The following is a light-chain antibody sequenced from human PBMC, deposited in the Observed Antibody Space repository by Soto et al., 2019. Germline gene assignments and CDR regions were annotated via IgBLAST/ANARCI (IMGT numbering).Light chain of an antibody. J-gene: IGKJ4*01. V-gene: IGKV3-11*01. CDR2: DAS. CDR1: QSVSSY. Sequence: EIVLTQSPATLSLSPGERATLSCRASQSVSSYLAWYQQKPGQAPRLLIYDASNRATGIPARFSGSGSGTDFALTIRSLEPEDFAVFYCNQRRNLPLTFGGGTKVKIK. CDR3: NQRRNLPLT.